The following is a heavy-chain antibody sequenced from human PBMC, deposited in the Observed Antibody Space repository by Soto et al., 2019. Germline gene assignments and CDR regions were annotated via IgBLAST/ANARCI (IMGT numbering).Heavy chain of an antibody. CDR3: ARVGTHYGSGSPYYSDY. Sequence: VQLVESGGGLVKPGESLRVSCAASGFSFRSYYMNWVRQAPGRGLEWVSSISPSSSFLNYADSVKGRFTISRDNAKNSVYLQMNSLRVEDTAVYYCARVGTHYGSGSPYYSDYWGQGTLVTVSS. J-gene: IGHJ4*02. D-gene: IGHD3-10*01. CDR2: ISPSSSFL. V-gene: IGHV3-21*06. CDR1: GFSFRSYY.